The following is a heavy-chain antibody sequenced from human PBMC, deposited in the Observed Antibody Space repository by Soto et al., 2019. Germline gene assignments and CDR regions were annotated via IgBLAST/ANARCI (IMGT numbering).Heavy chain of an antibody. CDR2: ISWNSGSI. D-gene: IGHD5-18*01. V-gene: IGHV3-9*01. CDR1: GFTFDDYA. CDR3: AKGGGYSYGPNAFDI. J-gene: IGHJ3*02. Sequence: EVQLVESGGGLVQPGRSLRLSCAASGFTFDDYAMHWVRQAPGKGLEWVSGISWNSGSIGYADSVKGRFTISRDNAXSAVYLQMNSLRAEDTALYYCAKGGGYSYGPNAFDIWGQGTMVTVSS.